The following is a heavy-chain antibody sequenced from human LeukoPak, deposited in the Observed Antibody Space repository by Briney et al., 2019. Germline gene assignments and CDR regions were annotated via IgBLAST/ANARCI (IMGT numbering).Heavy chain of an antibody. CDR3: ARDVGYCSSTSCQRGFDY. V-gene: IGHV1-18*01. CDR2: ISAYNGNT. Sequence: ASVKVSCKASGYTFTSYGISWVRQALGQGLEWMGWISAYNGNTNYAQKLQGRVTMTTDTSTSTAYMELRSLRSDDTAVYYCARDVGYCSSTSCQRGFDYWGQGTLVTVSS. J-gene: IGHJ4*02. CDR1: GYTFTSYG. D-gene: IGHD2-2*01.